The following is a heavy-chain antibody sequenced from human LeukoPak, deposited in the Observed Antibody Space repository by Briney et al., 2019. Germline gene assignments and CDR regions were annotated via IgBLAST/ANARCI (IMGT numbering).Heavy chain of an antibody. D-gene: IGHD3-10*01. Sequence: AGSLKLSCAASGFTFSGSAMHWVRQASGQGLEWVGRIRSKANSYATAYAASVKGRFTISRDDSKNTAYLQMNSLKTEDAAVYYCTGEFLGDYYMDVWGKGTTVTISS. V-gene: IGHV3-73*01. CDR1: GFTFSGSA. J-gene: IGHJ6*03. CDR2: IRSKANSYAT. CDR3: TGEFLGDYYMDV.